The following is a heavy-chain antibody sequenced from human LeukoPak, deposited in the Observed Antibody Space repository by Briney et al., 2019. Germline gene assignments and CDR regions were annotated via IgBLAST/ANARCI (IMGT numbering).Heavy chain of an antibody. CDR3: ARKKSGSYYVAFDI. CDR1: GFTFSSYG. Sequence: GGSLRLSCAASGFTFSSYGMHWVRQAPGKGLEWVAFIRYDGSNKYYADSVKGRFTISRDNSKNTLYLQMNSLRAEDTAVYYCARKKSGSYYVAFDIWGQGTMVTVSS. J-gene: IGHJ3*02. CDR2: IRYDGSNK. V-gene: IGHV3-30*02. D-gene: IGHD1-26*01.